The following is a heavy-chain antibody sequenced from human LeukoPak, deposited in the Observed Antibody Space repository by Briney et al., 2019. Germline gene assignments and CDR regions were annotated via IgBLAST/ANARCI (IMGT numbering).Heavy chain of an antibody. J-gene: IGHJ4*02. CDR1: GGSISSGGYS. Sequence: SQTLSLTCAVSGGSISSGGYSWSWIRQPPGKGLEWIGYIYHSGSTYYNPSHKSRVTISVDRSKNQFSLKLSSVTAADTAVYYCARVVDCSGGSCPRGYFDYWGQGTLVTVSS. CDR3: ARVVDCSGGSCPRGYFDY. V-gene: IGHV4-30-2*01. CDR2: IYHSGST. D-gene: IGHD2-15*01.